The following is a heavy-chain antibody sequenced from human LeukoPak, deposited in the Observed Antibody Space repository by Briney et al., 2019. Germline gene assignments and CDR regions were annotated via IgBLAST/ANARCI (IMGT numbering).Heavy chain of an antibody. D-gene: IGHD1-26*01. Sequence: GGSLRLSCVGSGFTFSRYFMSWVRQAPGKGLEWVSAISGSGGSAYFADSVKGRFTISRDNSKNTLYLQMNSLRAEDTAVYYCAKDRVVGATTLYYFDHWGQGTLVTVSS. J-gene: IGHJ4*02. CDR1: GFTFSRYF. CDR3: AKDRVVGATTLYYFDH. CDR2: ISGSGGSA. V-gene: IGHV3-23*01.